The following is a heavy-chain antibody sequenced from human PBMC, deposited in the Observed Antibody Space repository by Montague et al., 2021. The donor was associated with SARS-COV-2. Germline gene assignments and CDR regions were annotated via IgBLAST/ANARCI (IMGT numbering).Heavy chain of an antibody. CDR3: AREGLHNWLDP. J-gene: IGHJ5*02. V-gene: IGHV4-59*01. Sequence: SETLSLTCTVSNGSINNYYWSWFRQPPGKRLEWIGYIYYRGSTNYNPSLKSRVIMSIDKSKNQFSLKLRSVTAADTAVYFCAREGLHNWLDPWGQGTLVIVSS. CDR2: IYYRGST. CDR1: NGSINNYY.